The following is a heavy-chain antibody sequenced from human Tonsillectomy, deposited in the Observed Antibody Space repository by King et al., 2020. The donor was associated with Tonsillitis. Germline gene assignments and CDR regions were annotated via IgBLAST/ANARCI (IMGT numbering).Heavy chain of an antibody. V-gene: IGHV3-48*01. J-gene: IGHJ5*02. D-gene: IGHD3-10*01. CDR3: ARDGVGKVLIWFGDNWFDL. CDR1: GFTFSDYS. CDR2: ITSSSYKI. Sequence: VQLVESGGASIQPGGSLRLSCAASGFTFSDYSMNWVRQAPGKGPEWISYITSSSYKIYYADSVKGRFTVSRDNANNSLYLQMNSLRADDTAVYYCARDGVGKVLIWFGDNWFDLWGQGTLVTVSS.